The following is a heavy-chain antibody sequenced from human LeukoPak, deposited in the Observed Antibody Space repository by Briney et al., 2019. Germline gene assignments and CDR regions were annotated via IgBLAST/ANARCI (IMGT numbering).Heavy chain of an antibody. V-gene: IGHV3-48*01. CDR3: ARGYSSSSH. CDR1: GFTFSSYS. Sequence: GGFLRLSCAASGFTFSSYSMNWVRQAPGKGLEWVSYISSSSSTIYYADSVKGRFTISRDNAENSLYLQMNSLRAEDTAVYYCARGYSSSSHWGQGTLVTVSS. D-gene: IGHD6-6*01. J-gene: IGHJ4*02. CDR2: ISSSSSTI.